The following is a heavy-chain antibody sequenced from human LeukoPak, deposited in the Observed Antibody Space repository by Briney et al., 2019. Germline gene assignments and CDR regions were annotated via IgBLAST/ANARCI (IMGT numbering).Heavy chain of an antibody. CDR2: ISGSGGST. D-gene: IGHD6-13*01. V-gene: IGHV3-23*01. J-gene: IGHJ6*02. Sequence: GGSLRLSCAASGFTFSSYAMSWVRQAPGKGLEWVSAISGSGGSTYYADSVKGRFTISRDNSKNTLYLQMNSLRAEDTAVYYCARAPPKAAAGLYYCYGMDVWGQGTTVTVSS. CDR1: GFTFSSYA. CDR3: ARAPPKAAAGLYYCYGMDV.